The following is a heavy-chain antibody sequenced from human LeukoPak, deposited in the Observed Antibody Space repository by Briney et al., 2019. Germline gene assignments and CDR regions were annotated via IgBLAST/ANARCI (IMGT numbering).Heavy chain of an antibody. CDR2: IRYDGSNK. Sequence: GGSLRLSCAASGFTFSSYGMHWVRQAPGKGLEWVAFIRYDGSNKYYADSVKGRFTISRDNSKNTLYLQMNSLRAEDTAVYYCARRREMATGDWFDPWGQGTLVTVSS. J-gene: IGHJ5*02. D-gene: IGHD5-24*01. CDR3: ARRREMATGDWFDP. CDR1: GFTFSSYG. V-gene: IGHV3-30*02.